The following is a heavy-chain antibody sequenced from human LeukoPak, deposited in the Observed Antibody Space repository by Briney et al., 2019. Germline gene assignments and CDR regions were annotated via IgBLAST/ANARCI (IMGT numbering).Heavy chain of an antibody. CDR1: GFMFSTYW. V-gene: IGHV3-7*02. Sequence: GGSLRLSCAASGFMFSTYWMNWVRQTPGKGLEWVASINQDGSEKYYVDSVKGRFTISRDNAKNSLYVELNTLRGDDTAVYYCARGRYGDYAWGQGTLVTVSS. CDR3: ARGRYGDYA. J-gene: IGHJ5*02. D-gene: IGHD4-17*01. CDR2: INQDGSEK.